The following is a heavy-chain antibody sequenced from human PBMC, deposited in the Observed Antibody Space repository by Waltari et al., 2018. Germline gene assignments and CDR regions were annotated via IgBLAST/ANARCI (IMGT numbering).Heavy chain of an antibody. Sequence: EVQLVESGGGLVKPGGSLRLSCAASGFTFSSYSMNWVRQAPGKGLEWVSSISSSSSYIYYADSVKGRFTISRDNAKNSLYLQMNSLRAEDTAVYYCARGKVEVGASFYWGQGTLVTVSS. V-gene: IGHV3-21*01. CDR3: ARGKVEVGASFY. CDR1: GFTFSSYS. J-gene: IGHJ4*02. CDR2: ISSSSSYI. D-gene: IGHD1-26*01.